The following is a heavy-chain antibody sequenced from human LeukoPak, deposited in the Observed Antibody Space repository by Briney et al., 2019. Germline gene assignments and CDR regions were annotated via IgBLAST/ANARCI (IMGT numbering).Heavy chain of an antibody. D-gene: IGHD7-27*01. CDR2: IYSSGST. J-gene: IGHJ4*02. CDR1: GGSISSYH. V-gene: IGHV4-59*08. CDR3: ARNRRSNWESLSFIDY. Sequence: SETLSLTCTVSGGSISSYHWSWIREPPGKGLGWIGYIYSSGSTNYNPSLKSRVTISVDTSKDQFSLKLNSVTAADTAIYYCARNRRSNWESLSFIDYWGQGTLVTVSS.